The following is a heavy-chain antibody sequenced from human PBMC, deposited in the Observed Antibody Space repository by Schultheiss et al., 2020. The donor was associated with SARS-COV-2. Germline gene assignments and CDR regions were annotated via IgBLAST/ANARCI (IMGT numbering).Heavy chain of an antibody. J-gene: IGHJ5*02. D-gene: IGHD6-6*01. CDR3: ARSDSSSSAYYDIAIDWSPPNWFDP. CDR2: IFHSGTI. V-gene: IGHV4-61*08. Sequence: SETLSLTCTVSGGSIISDGYYWSWIRQRPGEGLEWIGYIFHSGTIYYSPSLKSRVTISVDTSKNQFSLKLSSVTAADTAVYYCARSDSSSSAYYDIAIDWSPPNWFDPWGQGTLVTVSS. CDR1: GGSIISDGYY.